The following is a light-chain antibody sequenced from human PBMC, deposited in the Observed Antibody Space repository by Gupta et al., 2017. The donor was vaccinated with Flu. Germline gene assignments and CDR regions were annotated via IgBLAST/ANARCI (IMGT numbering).Light chain of an antibody. J-gene: IGLJ2*01. Sequence: RCIIACSANSCQIVSNYVYSYHQSAVTTPKLLLYRHNTRHAGVPARFSGSKCGTSASVATSGLRAEDEADYYCAAGDDIMICQVFGGGTKLTVL. CDR3: AAGDDIMICQV. CDR1: SCQIVSNY. CDR2: RHN. V-gene: IGLV1-47*01.